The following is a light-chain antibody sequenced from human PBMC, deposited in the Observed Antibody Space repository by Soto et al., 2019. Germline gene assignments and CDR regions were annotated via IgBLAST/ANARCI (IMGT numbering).Light chain of an antibody. CDR3: ETWDSNSFVV. CDR1: SGHSRNI. Sequence: QLVLTQSSSASASLGSSVKLTCTLNSGHSRNIIAWHQQQPGKAPRYLMKLQPSGSYNKGSGVPDRFSGSSSGADRYLTISNLHFEDEADYYCETWDSNSFVVFGGGTKVTVL. CDR2: LQPSGSY. J-gene: IGLJ2*01. V-gene: IGLV4-60*02.